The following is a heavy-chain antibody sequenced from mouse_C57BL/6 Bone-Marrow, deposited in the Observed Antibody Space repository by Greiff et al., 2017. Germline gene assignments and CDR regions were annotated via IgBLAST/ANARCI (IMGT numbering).Heavy chain of an antibody. J-gene: IGHJ4*01. D-gene: IGHD3-3*01. V-gene: IGHV3-6*01. CDR3: ARDGLGMDY. CDR1: GYSITSGYY. CDR2: ISYDGSN. Sequence: EVKLMESGPGLVKPSQSLSLTCSVTGYSITSGYYWNWIRQFPGNKLEWMGYISYDGSNNYNPSLKNRISITRDTSKNQFFLKLNSVTTEDTATYYCARDGLGMDYWGQGASVTVSS.